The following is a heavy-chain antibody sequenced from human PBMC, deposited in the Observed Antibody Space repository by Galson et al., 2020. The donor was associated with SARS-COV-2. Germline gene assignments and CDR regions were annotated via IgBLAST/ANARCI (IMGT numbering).Heavy chain of an antibody. V-gene: IGHV3-23*01. CDR3: AIHGPMTTVVTPWGFDY. J-gene: IGHJ4*02. D-gene: IGHD4-17*01. Sequence: GGSLRLSCAASGFTFSSYAMSWVRQAPGKGLEWVSAISGSGGSTYYADSVKGRFTISRDNSKNTLYLQMNSLRAEDTAVYYCAIHGPMTTVVTPWGFDYWGQGTLVTVSS. CDR2: ISGSGGST. CDR1: GFTFSSYA.